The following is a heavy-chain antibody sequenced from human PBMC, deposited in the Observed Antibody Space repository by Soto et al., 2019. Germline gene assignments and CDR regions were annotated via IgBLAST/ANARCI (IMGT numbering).Heavy chain of an antibody. Sequence: EVQLVQSGAEVKKPGESLRISCKGSGYSFTSYWISWVRQMPGKGLEWMGRIDPSDSYTNYSPSFQDHVTISADKSMSTDYLQWGGLKASDTAMYYCGRHSRQQGSFGLFDYWGQGTLVTVSS. D-gene: IGHD6-13*01. J-gene: IGHJ4*02. CDR1: GYSFTSYW. CDR3: GRHSRQQGSFGLFDY. V-gene: IGHV5-10-1*03. CDR2: IDPSDSYT.